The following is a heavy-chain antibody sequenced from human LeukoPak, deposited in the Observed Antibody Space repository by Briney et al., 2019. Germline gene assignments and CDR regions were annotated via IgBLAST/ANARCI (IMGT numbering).Heavy chain of an antibody. CDR3: ARVGCSGGSCQYYYYYYGMDV. V-gene: IGHV4-59*01. CDR2: IYYSGST. Sequence: SETLSLTCAVYGGSFSGYYWSWIRQPPGKGLEWIGYIYYSGSTNYNPSLKSRVTISVDTSKNQFSLKLSSVTAADTAVYYCARVGCSGGSCQYYYYYYGMDVWGQGTTVTVSS. J-gene: IGHJ6*02. D-gene: IGHD2-15*01. CDR1: GGSFSGYY.